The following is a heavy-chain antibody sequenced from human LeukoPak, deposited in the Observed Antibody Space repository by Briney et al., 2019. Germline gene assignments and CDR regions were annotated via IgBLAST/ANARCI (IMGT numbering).Heavy chain of an antibody. J-gene: IGHJ5*01. CDR1: NYTFTNYG. CDR3: ARGGGRYQLLLGGWFDS. V-gene: IGHV1-18*01. D-gene: IGHD2-2*01. CDR2: ISPSKGNP. Sequence: ASLKVSCKAVNYTFTNYGIIWVRQAPGQGLEWMGWISPSKGNPKYAQNFQGRVTMTTDTSSNTAFMELRSLRSDDTAMYFCARGGGRYQLLLGGWFDSWGQGTLVTVSA.